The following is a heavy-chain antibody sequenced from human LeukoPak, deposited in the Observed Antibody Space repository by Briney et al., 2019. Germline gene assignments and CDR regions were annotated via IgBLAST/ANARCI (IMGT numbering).Heavy chain of an antibody. D-gene: IGHD5-18*01. CDR3: ARESSGRGYSYGSLGY. Sequence: EASVKVSCKASGYTFTGYYMHWVRQAPGQGLEWMGWINPNSGGTNYAQKFQGRVTMTRDTSISTAYMELSRLRSDDTAVYYCARESSGRGYSYGSLGYWGQGTLVTVSS. V-gene: IGHV1-2*02. CDR2: INPNSGGT. CDR1: GYTFTGYY. J-gene: IGHJ4*02.